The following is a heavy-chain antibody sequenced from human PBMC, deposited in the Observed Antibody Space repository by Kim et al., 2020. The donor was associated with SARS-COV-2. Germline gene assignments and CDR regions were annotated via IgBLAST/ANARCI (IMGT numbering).Heavy chain of an antibody. Sequence: ASVKVSCKASGYTFTSYAMNWVRQAPGQGLEWMGWINTNTGNPTYAQGFTGRFVFSLDTSVSTAYLQISSLKAEDTAVYYCARGPLLRYCSGGSCYRSFNYWGQGTLVTVSS. D-gene: IGHD2-15*01. CDR2: INTNTGNP. CDR3: ARGPLLRYCSGGSCYRSFNY. J-gene: IGHJ4*02. CDR1: GYTFTSYA. V-gene: IGHV7-4-1*02.